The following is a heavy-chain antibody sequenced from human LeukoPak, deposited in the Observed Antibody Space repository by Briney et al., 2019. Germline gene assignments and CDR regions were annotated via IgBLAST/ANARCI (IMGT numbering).Heavy chain of an antibody. J-gene: IGHJ4*02. D-gene: IGHD3-22*01. Sequence: ASVKASCKASGYTFTSYGISWVRQAPGQGLEWMGWISAYNGNTNYAQKLQGRVTMTTDTSTSTAYMELRSLRSDDTAVYYCARVGGQYYYDSSGYYYFDYWGQGTLVTASS. CDR1: GYTFTSYG. CDR2: ISAYNGNT. CDR3: ARVGGQYYYDSSGYYYFDY. V-gene: IGHV1-18*01.